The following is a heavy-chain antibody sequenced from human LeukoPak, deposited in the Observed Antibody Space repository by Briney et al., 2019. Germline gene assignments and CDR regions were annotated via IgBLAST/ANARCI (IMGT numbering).Heavy chain of an antibody. CDR3: ARYFYDSSGSSSDAFDI. V-gene: IGHV1-2*02. Sequence: ASVKVSCKASGYTFTGYYMHWVRQAPGQGLEWMGWINPNSGGTNYAQKFQGRVTMTRDTSISTAYMELSRLRSDDTAVYYCARYFYDSSGSSSDAFDIWGQGTMVTASS. CDR1: GYTFTGYY. CDR2: INPNSGGT. D-gene: IGHD3-22*01. J-gene: IGHJ3*02.